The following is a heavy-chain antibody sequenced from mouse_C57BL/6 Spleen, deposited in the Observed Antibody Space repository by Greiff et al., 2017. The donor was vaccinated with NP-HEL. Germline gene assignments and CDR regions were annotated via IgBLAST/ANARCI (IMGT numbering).Heavy chain of an antibody. CDR3: ARSTMVTGWYFDV. J-gene: IGHJ1*03. Sequence: VQLVESGPELVKPGASVKISCKASGYAFSSSWMNWVKQRPGKGLEWIGRIYPGDGDTNYNGKFKGKATLTADKSSSTAYMQLSSLTSEDSAVYFCARSTMVTGWYFDVWGTGTTVTVSS. V-gene: IGHV1-82*01. CDR1: GYAFSSSW. CDR2: IYPGDGDT. D-gene: IGHD2-2*01.